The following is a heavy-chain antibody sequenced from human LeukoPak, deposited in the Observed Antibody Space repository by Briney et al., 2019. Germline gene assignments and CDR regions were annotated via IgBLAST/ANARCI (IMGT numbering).Heavy chain of an antibody. CDR3: ASHIAATRWFDP. CDR2: IYTSEST. Sequence: SETLSLTCSVSGGSISSSNYYWSWIRQPAGKGLEWIGRIYTSESTYYNPSLKSRVTISVDTSKNQFSLKLSSVTAADTAVYYCASHIAATRWFDPWGQGTLVTVSS. D-gene: IGHD2-15*01. CDR1: GGSISSSNYY. V-gene: IGHV4-61*02. J-gene: IGHJ5*02.